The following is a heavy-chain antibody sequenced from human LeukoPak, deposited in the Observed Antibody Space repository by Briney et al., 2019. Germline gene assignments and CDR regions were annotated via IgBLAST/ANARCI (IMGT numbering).Heavy chain of an antibody. D-gene: IGHD3-22*01. CDR2: ISSSGSTI. Sequence: PGGSLRLSCAASGFTFSDYYMSWIRQAPGKGLEWVSYISSSGSTIYYADSVKGRFTISRDNAKNSLYLQMNSLRAEDTAVYYCARDPPYDSSGPHFDIWGQGTMVTVSS. J-gene: IGHJ3*02. CDR1: GFTFSDYY. V-gene: IGHV3-11*01. CDR3: ARDPPYDSSGPHFDI.